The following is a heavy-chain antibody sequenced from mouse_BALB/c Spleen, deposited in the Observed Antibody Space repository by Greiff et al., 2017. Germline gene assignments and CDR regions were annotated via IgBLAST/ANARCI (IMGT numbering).Heavy chain of an antibody. Sequence: EVQLVESGGGLVQPGGSLRLSCATSGFTFTDYYMSWVRQSPGKALEWLGFIRNKANGYTTEYSASVKGRFTISRDNSQSILYLQMNTLRAEDSATYYCARDRYYGYGYYFDYWGQGTTLTVSS. J-gene: IGHJ2*01. D-gene: IGHD1-2*01. CDR3: ARDRYYGYGYYFDY. CDR1: GFTFTDYY. V-gene: IGHV7-3*02. CDR2: IRNKANGYTT.